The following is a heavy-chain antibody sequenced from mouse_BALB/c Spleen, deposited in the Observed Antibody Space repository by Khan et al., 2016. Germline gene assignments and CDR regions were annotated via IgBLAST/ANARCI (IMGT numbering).Heavy chain of an antibody. CDR1: GYTFTNYG. J-gene: IGHJ4*01. V-gene: IGHV9-3*02. CDR2: INTNTGEQ. D-gene: IGHD1-1*01. CDR3: ARYYGSSYYAMDY. Sequence: QIQLVQSGPELKKPGETVKISCKASGYTFTNYGMNWVKQAPGKGLKWMGWINTNTGEQTYAEEFKGRFAFSLETSASTAYLQINNLKNEDTATXFCARYYGSSYYAMDYWGQGPSVTVSS.